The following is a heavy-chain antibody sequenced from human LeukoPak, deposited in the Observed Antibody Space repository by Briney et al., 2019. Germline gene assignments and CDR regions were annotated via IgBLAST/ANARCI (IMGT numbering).Heavy chain of an antibody. Sequence: PSETLSLTCTVSGGSIRSYYWTWIRQPAGNGLEWIGRIHSSGTTNYNPSLKSRVTMSLDTSKNHFSLRLRSVTAADTAVYYCAREGLYDAFDIWGQGTMVTVSS. V-gene: IGHV4-4*07. CDR3: AREGLYDAFDI. J-gene: IGHJ3*02. CDR1: GGSIRSYY. D-gene: IGHD2-15*01. CDR2: IHSSGTT.